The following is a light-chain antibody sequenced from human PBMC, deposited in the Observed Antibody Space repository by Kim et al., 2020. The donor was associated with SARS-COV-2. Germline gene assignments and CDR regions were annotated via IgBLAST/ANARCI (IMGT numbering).Light chain of an antibody. CDR3: LLTYSGARV. CDR2: PTG. CDR1: TGAVTSGHY. V-gene: IGLV7-46*01. Sequence: PRRTATFTSGASTGAVTSGHYSYWFQQKPGQAPSTLIFPTGNKHSWTPARFSGSLLGGKAALTLSGAQPEDEAEYYCLLTYSGARVFGGGTQLTVL. J-gene: IGLJ3*02.